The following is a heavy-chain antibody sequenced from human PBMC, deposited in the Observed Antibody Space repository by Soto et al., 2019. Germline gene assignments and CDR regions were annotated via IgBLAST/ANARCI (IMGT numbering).Heavy chain of an antibody. CDR1: GYTLTELS. Sequence: ASVKVSCKVSGYTLTELSMHWVRQAPGKGLEWMGVFDAEDGAASYAQNFQGRVTMTVDTSTDTAYMEVTSLRSEDTAVYYCATALFPVYADAGVTFRPADSWGQGTQVTVSS. CDR3: ATALFPVYADAGVTFRPADS. V-gene: IGHV1-24*01. CDR2: FDAEDGAA. D-gene: IGHD2-21*02. J-gene: IGHJ5*01.